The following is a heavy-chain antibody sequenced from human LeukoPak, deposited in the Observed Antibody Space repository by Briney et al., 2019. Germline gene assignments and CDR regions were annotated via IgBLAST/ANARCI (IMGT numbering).Heavy chain of an antibody. CDR3: AREVYYGSERRFGR. CDR2: ISISGSFI. V-gene: IGHV3-48*01. D-gene: IGHD3-10*01. J-gene: IGHJ4*02. Sequence: GGSLRLSCAASGFTFSDYSMTWVRQAPGKGLEWLSYISISGSFIYYADSVKGRFTISRDNGRNSLHLQMNSLRAEDTAVYYCAREVYYGSERRFGRWGQGALVTVSS. CDR1: GFTFSDYS.